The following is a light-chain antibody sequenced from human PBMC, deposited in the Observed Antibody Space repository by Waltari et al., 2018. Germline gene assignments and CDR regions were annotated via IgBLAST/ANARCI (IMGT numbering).Light chain of an antibody. J-gene: IGLJ2*01. V-gene: IGLV1-47*01. Sequence: QSVLTQPPSASGTPGQRVTISCSGSSSNIGNNYVYWYQEFPGTAPKLLIYKNNQRAPGVPDRFPGSKSGTSMSLAISGLRTEDEADYYCAAWDDSLSRVIFGGGTKLTVL. CDR2: KNN. CDR3: AAWDDSLSRVI. CDR1: SSNIGNNY.